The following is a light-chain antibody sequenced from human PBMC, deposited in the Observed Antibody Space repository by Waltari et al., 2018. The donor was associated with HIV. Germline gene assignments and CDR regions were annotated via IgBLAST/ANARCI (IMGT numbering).Light chain of an antibody. J-gene: IGLJ2*01. V-gene: IGLV2-23*02. CDR3: CSYAGAYTLVV. CDR2: EVT. Sequence: QSALTQPASVSGSPGQSITISCTGTSSEVGSYNLVSWYQQHPGKAPKLMIYEVTKRPSGISNRFSGSKSGNTASLTISGLQAEDEADYYCCSYAGAYTLVVFGGGTKLTVL. CDR1: SSEVGSYNL.